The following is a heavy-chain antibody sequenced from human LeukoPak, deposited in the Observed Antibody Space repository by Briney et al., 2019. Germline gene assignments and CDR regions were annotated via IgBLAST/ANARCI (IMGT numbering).Heavy chain of an antibody. CDR2: ISSSSSYI. V-gene: IGHV3-21*01. CDR3: ARDQSKFWSGYQCNMDV. CDR1: GFTFSSYS. J-gene: IGHJ6*03. Sequence: PGGSLRLSCAASGFTFSSYSMNWVRQAPGKGLEWVSCISSSSSYIYYADSVKGRFTISRDNAKNSLYLQMNSLRAEDTAVYYCARDQSKFWSGYQCNMDVWGKGTTVTVSS. D-gene: IGHD3-3*01.